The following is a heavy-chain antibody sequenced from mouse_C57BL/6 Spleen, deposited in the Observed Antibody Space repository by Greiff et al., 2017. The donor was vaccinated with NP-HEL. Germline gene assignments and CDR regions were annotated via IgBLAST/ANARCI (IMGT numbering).Heavy chain of an antibody. V-gene: IGHV3-6*01. CDR3: ARFDGYGASYAMDY. Sequence: ESGPGLVKPSQSLSLTCSVTGYSITSGYYWNWIRQFPGNKLEWMGYISYDGSNNYNPSLKNRISITRDTSKNQFFLKLNSVTTEDTATYYCARFDGYGASYAMDYWGQGTSVTVSS. CDR1: GYSITSGYY. J-gene: IGHJ4*01. CDR2: ISYDGSN. D-gene: IGHD2-3*01.